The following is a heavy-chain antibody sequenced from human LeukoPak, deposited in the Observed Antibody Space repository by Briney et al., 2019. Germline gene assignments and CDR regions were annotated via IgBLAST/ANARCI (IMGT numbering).Heavy chain of an antibody. CDR1: GSTFSSYA. CDR2: ISGSGGST. J-gene: IGHJ4*02. V-gene: IGHV3-23*01. D-gene: IGHD3-9*01. CDR3: AKTRYFDWLLSDY. Sequence: GGSLRLSCAASGSTFSSYAMSWVRQAPGKGLEWVSAISGSGGSTYYADSVKGRFTISRNNSKNTLYLQMNSLRAEDTAVYYCAKTRYFDWLLSDYWGQGTLVTVSS.